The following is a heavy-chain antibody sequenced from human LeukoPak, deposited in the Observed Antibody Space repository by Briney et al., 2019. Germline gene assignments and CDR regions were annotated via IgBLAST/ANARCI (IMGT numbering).Heavy chain of an antibody. CDR2: ISWNSGTI. CDR3: ARSLRVRGVPDYMDV. V-gene: IGHV3-9*01. CDR1: GVTFDDYA. D-gene: IGHD3-10*01. J-gene: IGHJ6*03. Sequence: GRSLRLSCAASGVTFDDYAMHWVRQAPGRGLEWVSGISWNSGTIVYADTVKGRFTISRDNSKNMLYLQMNSLGAEDTAVYYCARSLRVRGVPDYMDVWGKGTTVTISS.